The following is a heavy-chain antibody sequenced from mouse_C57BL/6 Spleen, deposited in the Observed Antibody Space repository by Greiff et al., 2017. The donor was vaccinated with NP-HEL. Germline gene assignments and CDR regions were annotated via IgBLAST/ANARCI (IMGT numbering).Heavy chain of an antibody. CDR2: IYPGSGNT. CDR1: GYTFTDYY. CDR3: ARHHINKGGFDY. J-gene: IGHJ2*01. V-gene: IGHV1-76*01. Sequence: VQLQQSGAELVRPGASVKLSCKASGYTFTDYYINWVKQRPGQGLEWIARIYPGSGNTYYNEKFKGKATLTAEKSSSTAYMQLSSLTSEDSAVYFCARHHINKGGFDYWGQGTTLTVSS.